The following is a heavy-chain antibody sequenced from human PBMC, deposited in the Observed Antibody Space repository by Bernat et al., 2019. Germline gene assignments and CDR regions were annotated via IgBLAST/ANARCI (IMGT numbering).Heavy chain of an antibody. Sequence: QITLKESGPTLVKPTETLTLTCTFSGFSLSTSGVGVAWIRQPPGKALEWLVVIYWDDDKRYSPSLKSRLTITKDTSKNQVVLTMTNMDPVDTATYFCAHRGPGYSNIWDEGTLDYWGLGTLVTVSS. CDR2: IYWDDDK. CDR3: AHRGPGYSNIWDEGTLDY. J-gene: IGHJ4*02. CDR1: GFSLSTSGVG. V-gene: IGHV2-5*02. D-gene: IGHD6-13*01.